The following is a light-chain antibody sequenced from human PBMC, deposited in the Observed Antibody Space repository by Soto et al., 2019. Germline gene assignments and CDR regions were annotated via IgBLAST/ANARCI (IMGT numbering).Light chain of an antibody. CDR3: QQYGDSTGWT. J-gene: IGKJ1*01. CDR2: GAS. CDR1: QSVSSIY. Sequence: EIVLTQSPGTLSLSPGERATLSCRASQSVSSIYLGWYQQKPGQAPRLLIYGASGRATGIPDRFSGSGSGTDFTLTISRLEPEDFAVYYCQQYGDSTGWTFGQGTKVEIK. V-gene: IGKV3-20*01.